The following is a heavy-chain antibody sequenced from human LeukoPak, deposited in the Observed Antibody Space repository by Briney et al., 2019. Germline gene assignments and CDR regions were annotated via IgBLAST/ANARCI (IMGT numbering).Heavy chain of an antibody. J-gene: IGHJ5*02. CDR2: INPNSGGT. CDR3: ARGRYDYVWGSYRRSNWFDP. V-gene: IGHV1-2*02. Sequence: ASVKVSCKASGYTFTGYYMHWVRQAPGQGLEWMGWINPNSGGTNYAQKFQGRVTMTRDTSISTAYMELSSLRSEDTAVYYCARGRYDYVWGSYRRSNWFDPWGQGTLVTVSS. D-gene: IGHD3-16*02. CDR1: GYTFTGYY.